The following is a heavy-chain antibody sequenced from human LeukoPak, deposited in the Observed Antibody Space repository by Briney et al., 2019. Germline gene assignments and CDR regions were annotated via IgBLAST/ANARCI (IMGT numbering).Heavy chain of an antibody. CDR2: IIPIFGTA. CDR3: ARDNPWELLGYYYYGMDV. Sequence: SVKVSCKASGGTFSSYAISWVRQAPGQGLEWMGGIIPIFGTANYAQKFQGRVTITADESTSTAYMELSSLRSEDTAVYYCARDNPWELLGYYYYGMDVWGQGTTVTVSS. V-gene: IGHV1-69*01. D-gene: IGHD1-26*01. J-gene: IGHJ6*02. CDR1: GGTFSSYA.